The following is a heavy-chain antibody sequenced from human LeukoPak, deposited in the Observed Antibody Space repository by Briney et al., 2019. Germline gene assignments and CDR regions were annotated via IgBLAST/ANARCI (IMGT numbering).Heavy chain of an antibody. Sequence: KPSVTLSLTCTVSGGSISSYYWSWIRQPPGKGLEWIGYIYYSGSTNYNPSLKSRVTISVDTSKNQFSLKLSSVTAADTAVYYCATQLSVTGYYFVYWGQGTLVTVSS. CDR3: ATQLSVTGYYFVY. V-gene: IGHV4-59*01. CDR1: GGSISSYY. CDR2: IYYSGST. D-gene: IGHD4-17*01. J-gene: IGHJ4*02.